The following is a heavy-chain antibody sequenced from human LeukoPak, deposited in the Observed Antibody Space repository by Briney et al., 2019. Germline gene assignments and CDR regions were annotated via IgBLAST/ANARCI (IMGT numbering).Heavy chain of an antibody. CDR2: ISAGSNYI. J-gene: IGHJ4*02. Sequence: KPGGSLRLSCAASGFTFSSYGMHWVRQAPGKGLEWVSSISAGSNYIYYGDSVKGRFTISRDNAKNSLYLQMSSLRAEDTAVYYCARDASTRCYLCEVDYWGQGTLVTVSS. CDR3: ARDASTRCYLCEVDY. V-gene: IGHV3-21*01. CDR1: GFTFSSYG. D-gene: IGHD2-2*01.